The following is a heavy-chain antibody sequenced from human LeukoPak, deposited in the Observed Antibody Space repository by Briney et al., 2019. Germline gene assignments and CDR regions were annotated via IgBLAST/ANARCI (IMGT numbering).Heavy chain of an antibody. V-gene: IGHV3-23*01. CDR1: GFTFSSYD. D-gene: IGHD2-2*01. Sequence: GGSXRLSCAASGFTFSSYDMSWVRQAPGKGLEWVSSITLSGGSTFYADSVKGRFTISRDNSKNRLYLQMNSLGAEDTAVYYCAKRGNPAVGHHYLDVWGEGTTVSVSS. J-gene: IGHJ6*03. CDR3: AKRGNPAVGHHYLDV. CDR2: ITLSGGST.